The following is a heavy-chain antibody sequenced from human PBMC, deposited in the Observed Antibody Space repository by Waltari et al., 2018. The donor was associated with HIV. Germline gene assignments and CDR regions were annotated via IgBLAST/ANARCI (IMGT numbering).Heavy chain of an antibody. CDR3: ARLRDYGDYGHYDF. Sequence: QVQLQESGPGLVRPSGTLFTPCGVTGGPIKRRKWWSWVRQPPGKGREWIGDIHPSGNVNYNLSLKSRVAFSVDRSKNHFSLNLTSVTTADTATYFCARLRDYGDYGHYDFWGRGTLVVVSP. V-gene: IGHV4-4*02. D-gene: IGHD4-17*01. CDR2: IHPSGNV. CDR1: GGPIKRRKW. J-gene: IGHJ4*02.